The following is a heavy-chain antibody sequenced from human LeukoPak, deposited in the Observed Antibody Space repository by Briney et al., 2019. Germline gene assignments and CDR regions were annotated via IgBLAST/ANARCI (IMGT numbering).Heavy chain of an antibody. J-gene: IGHJ5*02. Sequence: GGSLRLSCAASGFTFSDYYMSWIRQAPGKGLEWVSYISSSGSTIYYADSVKGRFTISRDNAKNSLYLQMNSLRAEDTAVYYCASDTYPGIAAAGRSSWFDPWGQGTLVTVSS. CDR1: GFTFSDYY. D-gene: IGHD6-13*01. V-gene: IGHV3-11*01. CDR2: ISSSGSTI. CDR3: ASDTYPGIAAAGRSSWFDP.